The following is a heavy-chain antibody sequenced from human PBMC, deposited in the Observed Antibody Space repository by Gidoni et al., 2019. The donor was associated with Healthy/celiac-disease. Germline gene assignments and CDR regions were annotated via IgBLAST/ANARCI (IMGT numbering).Heavy chain of an antibody. Sequence: EVQLVESGGGLVQPGGSLRLSCAASGFTFSSYEMNWVRQAPGKGLEWVSYISSSGSTIYYADSVKGRFTISRDNAKNSLYLQMNSLRAEDTAVYYCARFEGGRDYDSSNIWGQGTMVTVSS. V-gene: IGHV3-48*03. CDR1: GFTFSSYE. D-gene: IGHD3-22*01. CDR2: ISSSGSTI. CDR3: ARFEGGRDYDSSNI. J-gene: IGHJ3*02.